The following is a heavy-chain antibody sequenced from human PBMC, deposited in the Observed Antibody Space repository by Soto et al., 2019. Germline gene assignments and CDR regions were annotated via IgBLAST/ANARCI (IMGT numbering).Heavy chain of an antibody. CDR2: ISAYNGNT. V-gene: IGHV1-18*01. CDR1: GYTFTSYG. CDR3: ARDRGSGRASNWFDP. Sequence: ASVKVSCKASGYTFTSYGINWVRQAPGQGLEWMGWISAYNGNTNYAQKLQGRVTMTTDTSTSTAYMELRSLRSDDTAVYYCARDRGSGRASNWFDPWGQGTLVTVSS. D-gene: IGHD6-19*01. J-gene: IGHJ5*02.